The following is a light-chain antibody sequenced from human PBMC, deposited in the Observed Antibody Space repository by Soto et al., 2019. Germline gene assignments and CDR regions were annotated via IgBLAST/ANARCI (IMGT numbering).Light chain of an antibody. CDR1: QSVSSF. CDR3: QQHSNWPLT. Sequence: EIVMTQSPATLSVSPGERVTLSCRASQSVSSFLAWYQQKPGQAPRLLIYGASTRATGIPARFSGSGSGTESTLTISSLQSEDFAVYYCQQHSNWPLTFGGGTKVEIK. J-gene: IGKJ4*01. CDR2: GAS. V-gene: IGKV3-15*01.